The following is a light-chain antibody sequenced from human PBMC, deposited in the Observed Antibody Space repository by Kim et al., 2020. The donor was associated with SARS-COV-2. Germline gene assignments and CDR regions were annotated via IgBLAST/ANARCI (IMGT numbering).Light chain of an antibody. J-gene: IGKJ5*01. CDR1: QSVGSY. V-gene: IGKV3-15*01. CDR3: QQYDHWIS. Sequence: SLSPGERVTLSCRASQSVGSYVAWYQHKPGQGPSLLIAGAYTRATGLPVRFIGSGSETEFTLTITSLQTEDVAVYYCQQYDHWISFGQGTRLEIK. CDR2: GAY.